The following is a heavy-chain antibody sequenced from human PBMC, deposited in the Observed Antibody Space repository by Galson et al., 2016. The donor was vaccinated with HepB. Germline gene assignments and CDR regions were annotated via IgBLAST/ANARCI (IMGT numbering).Heavy chain of an antibody. V-gene: IGHV4-31*03. D-gene: IGHD2-15*01. CDR2: IYYSGST. Sequence: TLSLTCTVSGGSISTGGYYWTWIRQHPGKALEWIGYIYYSGSTYYNPSLKSRLSMSVDTSKNQFSLKVNSVTAANTALYFCARVGRINPETRSPSNLDYWAREPWSPSP. CDR1: GGSISTGGYY. CDR3: ARVGRINPETRSPSNLDY. J-gene: IGHJ4*02.